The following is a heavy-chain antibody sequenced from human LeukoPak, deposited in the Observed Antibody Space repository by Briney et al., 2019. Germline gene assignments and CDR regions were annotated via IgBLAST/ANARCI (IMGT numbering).Heavy chain of an antibody. Sequence: SGTLSLTCTVSGGSISSGPFYWGLIRQPPGKGLEGVWDIYYGENTYYNPSLKSRVTISIDTSKNQFYLKLSSLTAADTAVYYCARRDDSSGYHKIFDYWGPGTLVTVSS. D-gene: IGHD3-22*01. CDR3: ARRDDSSGYHKIFDY. J-gene: IGHJ4*02. CDR1: GGSISSGPFY. V-gene: IGHV4-39*01. CDR2: IYYGENT.